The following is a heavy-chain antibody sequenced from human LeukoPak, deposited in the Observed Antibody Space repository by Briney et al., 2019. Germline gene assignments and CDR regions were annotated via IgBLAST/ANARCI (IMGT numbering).Heavy chain of an antibody. CDR1: GFTFSSYW. V-gene: IGHV3-74*01. J-gene: IGHJ4*02. D-gene: IGHD5-12*01. Sequence: PGGSLRLSCAASGFTFSSYWMHWVRQAPGKGLVWVSRINSDGSSTSYADSVKGRFTNSRDNAKNTLYLQMNSLRAEDTAVYYCARESSSGYDPDYWGQGTLVTVSS. CDR2: INSDGSST. CDR3: ARESSSGYDPDY.